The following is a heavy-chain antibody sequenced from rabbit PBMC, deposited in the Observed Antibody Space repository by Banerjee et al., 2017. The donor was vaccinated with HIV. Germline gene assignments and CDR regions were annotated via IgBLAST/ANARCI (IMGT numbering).Heavy chain of an antibody. J-gene: IGHJ4*01. D-gene: IGHD2-1*01. Sequence: QSLEESGGDLVKPEGSLTLTCTASGFSFSGYGISWVRQAPGKGLEWIACIYPTSGSTWYASWVNGRFAISRSTSLNTVDLKMTSLTAADTATYFCASPYSYDDYGDYFDLWGPGTLVTVS. CDR1: GFSFSGYG. CDR3: ASPYSYDDYGDYFDL. CDR2: IYPTSGST. V-gene: IGHV1S43*01.